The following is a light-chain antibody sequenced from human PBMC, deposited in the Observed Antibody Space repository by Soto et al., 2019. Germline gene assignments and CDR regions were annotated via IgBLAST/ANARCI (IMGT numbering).Light chain of an antibody. V-gene: IGKV3-15*01. CDR2: GAS. J-gene: IGKJ5*01. Sequence: EIVMTQSPATLSVSPGERATLSCRASQSVSGNLAWYQQKPGQAPRLLIYGASTRATGIPARFSGSGSGTPFTITLTSRHSEDLSVYYRLQYNNYPPTFGQGTRLEIK. CDR1: QSVSGN. CDR3: LQYNNYPPT.